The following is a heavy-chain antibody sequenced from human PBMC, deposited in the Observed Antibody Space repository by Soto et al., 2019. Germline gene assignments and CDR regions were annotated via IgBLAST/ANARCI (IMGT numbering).Heavy chain of an antibody. D-gene: IGHD1-1*01. Sequence: QVHLVQSGAEVKKPGASVKVSCQASGYAFTTYGITWVRQAPGQGLEWMGWISAHNGNTNYAQKLQGRVTVTRYTSKSTVYMELRILRSDDTAVYYRARGRYGDYWGQGALVTVSS. J-gene: IGHJ4*02. CDR3: ARGRYGDY. CDR2: ISAHNGNT. CDR1: GYAFTTYG. V-gene: IGHV1-18*01.